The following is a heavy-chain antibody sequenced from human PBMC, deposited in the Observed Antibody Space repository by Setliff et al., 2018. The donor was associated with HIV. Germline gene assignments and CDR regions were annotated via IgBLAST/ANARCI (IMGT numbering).Heavy chain of an antibody. V-gene: IGHV4-39*07. D-gene: IGHD3-10*01. CDR3: ARASGAWPYYHYYMDV. CDR2: IYFGGTT. CDR1: GGPSGSLTSTSYY. J-gene: IGHJ6*03. Sequence: PSETLSLTCTVSGGPSGSLTSTSYYWGWIRQPPGRGLEWIGSIYFGGTTYYHPSLKSRITISIPTSRNQFSLKVTSVTAADTAVYYCARASGAWPYYHYYMDVWGKGTTVTVSS.